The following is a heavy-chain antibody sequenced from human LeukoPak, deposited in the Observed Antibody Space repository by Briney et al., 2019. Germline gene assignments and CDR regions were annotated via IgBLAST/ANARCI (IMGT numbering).Heavy chain of an antibody. V-gene: IGHV3-30*18. CDR1: GFTFSSDA. CDR3: AKDLATKYTLDS. CDR2: ISFDGIKK. Sequence: QPGGSLRLSCAASGFTFSSDAMHWVRQAPGKGLEWVAFISFDGIKKYFADSVKGRFTISRDNSKNTLYLQMNSLRAEDTAVYYCAKDLATKYTLDSWGQGSLVTVSS. D-gene: IGHD6-6*01. J-gene: IGHJ4*02.